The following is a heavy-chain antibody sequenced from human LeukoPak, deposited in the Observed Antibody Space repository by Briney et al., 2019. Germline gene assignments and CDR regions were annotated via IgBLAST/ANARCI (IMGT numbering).Heavy chain of an antibody. J-gene: IGHJ6*03. Sequence: SETLSPTCTVSGGSISSGSYYWSWIRQPAGKGLEWIGRIYTSGSTNYNPSLRSRVTISVDTSKNQFSLKLSSVTAADTAVYYCARTPSITMIVVVRDYYYYMDVWGKGTTVTVSS. CDR2: IYTSGST. V-gene: IGHV4-61*02. D-gene: IGHD3-22*01. CDR1: GGSISSGSYY. CDR3: ARTPSITMIVVVRDYYYYMDV.